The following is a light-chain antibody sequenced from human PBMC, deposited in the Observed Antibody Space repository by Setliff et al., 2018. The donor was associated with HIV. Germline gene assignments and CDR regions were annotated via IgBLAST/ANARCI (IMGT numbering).Light chain of an antibody. CDR2: EVN. CDR3: SSYRGGSTLLV. V-gene: IGLV2-14*01. Sequence: QSALTQPASVSGSPGQSITISRTGTRSDIGAYNYVSWYQQHPGKAPKLVIYEVNNRPSGVSNRFAGSKSGNTASLTIAGLQAEDEADYFCSSYRGGSTLLVLGAGTKVTV. J-gene: IGLJ1*01. CDR1: RSDIGAYNY.